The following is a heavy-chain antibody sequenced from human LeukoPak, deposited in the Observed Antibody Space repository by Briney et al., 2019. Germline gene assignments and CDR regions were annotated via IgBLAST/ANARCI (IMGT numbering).Heavy chain of an antibody. J-gene: IGHJ4*02. Sequence: GGSLRLSCAASGFTFSSYATHWVRQAPGKGLEWVAVISYDGSNKYYADSVKGRFTISRDNSKNTLYLQMNSLRAEDTAVYYCAKDIRSSGWYYFDYWGQGTLVTVSS. V-gene: IGHV3-30-3*01. CDR1: GFTFSSYA. D-gene: IGHD6-19*01. CDR2: ISYDGSNK. CDR3: AKDIRSSGWYYFDY.